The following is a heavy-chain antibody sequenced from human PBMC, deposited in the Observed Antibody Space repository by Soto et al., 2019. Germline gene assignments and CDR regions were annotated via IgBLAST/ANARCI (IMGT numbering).Heavy chain of an antibody. D-gene: IGHD5-12*01. CDR3: ARGQRRDGYNYFDY. CDR1: EGSISIYY. Sequence: SETLAVGCTFAEGSISIYYWSWLRQPPGKGLEWIGYIYYSGSTNYNPSLKSRVTISVDTSKNQFSLKLSSVTAADTAVYYCARGQRRDGYNYFDYWGQGTMVTVSS. J-gene: IGHJ4*02. V-gene: IGHV4-59*01. CDR2: IYYSGST.